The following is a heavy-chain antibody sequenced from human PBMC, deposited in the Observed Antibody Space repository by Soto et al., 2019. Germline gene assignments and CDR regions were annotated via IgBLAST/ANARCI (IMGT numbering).Heavy chain of an antibody. CDR3: AKDHYDSSGYPYY. D-gene: IGHD3-22*01. Sequence: VVSLRICWAASGFTFISYAMSCVRQAPGKGLEWVSAISGSFVSTYYADSVKGRFTISRDNSKNTLYLQMNSLRAEDTAVYYCAKDHYDSSGYPYYWGQGALVTVTS. V-gene: IGHV3-23*01. J-gene: IGHJ4*02. CDR1: GFTFISYA. CDR2: ISGSFVST.